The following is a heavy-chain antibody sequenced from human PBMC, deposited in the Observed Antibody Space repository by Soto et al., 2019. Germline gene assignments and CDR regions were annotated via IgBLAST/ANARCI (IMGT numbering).Heavy chain of an antibody. V-gene: IGHV4-30-4*01. CDR2: IYYSGST. Sequence: SEILSLTCTVSGGSISSGGFYWSWIRQPPGKGLEWIGYIYYSGSTYYNPSLKSRVTISVDTSKNQFSQKLSSVTAADTAVYYCARRGYSYGNAGFDPWGQGTLVTAPQ. CDR1: GGSISSGGFY. J-gene: IGHJ5*02. D-gene: IGHD5-18*01. CDR3: ARRGYSYGNAGFDP.